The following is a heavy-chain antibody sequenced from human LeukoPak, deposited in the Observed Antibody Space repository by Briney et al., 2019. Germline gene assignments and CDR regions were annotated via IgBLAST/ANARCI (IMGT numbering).Heavy chain of an antibody. J-gene: IGHJ3*02. Sequence: GGSLRLSCAASGFTFSSYWMHWVRQAPGKGLVWVSRINSDGSSTSYADSVKGRSTISRDNAKNTLYLQMNSLRAEDTAVYYCALGVEGNAFDIWGQGTMVTVSS. CDR3: ALGVEGNAFDI. D-gene: IGHD5-24*01. CDR1: GFTFSSYW. CDR2: INSDGSST. V-gene: IGHV3-74*01.